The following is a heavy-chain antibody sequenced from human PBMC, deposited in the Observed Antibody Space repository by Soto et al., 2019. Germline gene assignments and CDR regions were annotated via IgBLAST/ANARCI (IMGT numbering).Heavy chain of an antibody. CDR3: ARKDYYGAGVYYFDH. Sequence: QVHLVQSGAEVKQPGASVKVSCKASGYTFTAYPMHWVRQAPGQRLEWMGWINAANGDTGYSQKFHDRVTFTRDTSATTVYMELSSLTSEDTAVYYCARKDYYGAGVYYFDHWGQGTLVTVSS. CDR2: INAANGDT. CDR1: GYTFTAYP. D-gene: IGHD3-10*01. J-gene: IGHJ4*02. V-gene: IGHV1-3*01.